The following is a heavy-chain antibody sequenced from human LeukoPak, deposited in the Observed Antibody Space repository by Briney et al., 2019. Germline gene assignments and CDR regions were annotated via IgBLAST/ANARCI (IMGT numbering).Heavy chain of an antibody. D-gene: IGHD3-22*01. CDR1: GGSISSGDYY. CDR2: MYYSGST. V-gene: IGHV4-30-4*01. CDR3: ARPYYYDSRIDP. J-gene: IGHJ5*02. Sequence: SETLSLTCTVSGGSISSGDYYWSWIRQPPGKGLEWIAYMYYSGSTYYNPSLKSRVTMSADTSKNQLSLKLCSVTAADTAVYYCARPYYYDSRIDPWGQGILVTVSS.